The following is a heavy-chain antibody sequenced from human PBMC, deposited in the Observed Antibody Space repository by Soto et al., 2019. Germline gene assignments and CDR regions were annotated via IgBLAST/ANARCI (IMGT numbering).Heavy chain of an antibody. V-gene: IGHV4-4*02. D-gene: IGHD3-22*01. Sequence: QVQLQESGPGLVEPSGTLSLTCGVSGDSFSSSNWWTWIRQPPGKGLEWIGDILHTGHTDYSPSLRSRITISIDTSKTEFSLHLTSVTATDTAVYYCARSPRRVDGKWFFDYWGPGALVTVSS. CDR2: ILHTGHT. CDR3: ARSPRRVDGKWFFDY. CDR1: GDSFSSSNW. J-gene: IGHJ4*02.